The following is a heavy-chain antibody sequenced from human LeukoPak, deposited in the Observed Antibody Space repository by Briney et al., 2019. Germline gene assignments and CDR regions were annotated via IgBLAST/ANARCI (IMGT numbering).Heavy chain of an antibody. CDR3: ARGGYDFWSGYWVGFDP. D-gene: IGHD3-3*01. CDR2: IYYSGST. Sequence: SETLSLTCTVSGGSISSYYWSWIRQPPGKGLEWIGYIYYSGSTNYNPSLKSRVTISVDTSKNQFSLKLSSVTAADTAVYYCARGGYDFWSGYWVGFDPWGQGTLVTVSS. J-gene: IGHJ5*02. CDR1: GGSISSYY. V-gene: IGHV4-59*08.